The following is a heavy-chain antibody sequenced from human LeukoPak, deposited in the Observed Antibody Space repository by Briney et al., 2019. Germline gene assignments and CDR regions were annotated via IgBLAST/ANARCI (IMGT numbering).Heavy chain of an antibody. J-gene: IGHJ6*03. Sequence: RPGGSLRLSCAASGFTVSSNYMNWVRQAPGKGLEWVSVVYSGGSTYYADSVKGRFTISRDNSKNTLYLQMNSLRAEDTAVYYCARGSGYNFGYYFYYMDVWGKGTTVTISS. V-gene: IGHV3-53*01. D-gene: IGHD5-24*01. CDR3: ARGSGYNFGYYFYYMDV. CDR2: VYSGGST. CDR1: GFTVSSNY.